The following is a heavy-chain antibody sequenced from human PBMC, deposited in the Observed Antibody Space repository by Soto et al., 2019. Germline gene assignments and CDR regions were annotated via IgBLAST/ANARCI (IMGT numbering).Heavy chain of an antibody. V-gene: IGHV1-18*01. Sequence: ASVKVSWKASGYPFGSYGITWVRQAPGQGLEWMGWISGYNGNTKYAQKVQGRVTMTTDTSTNTAYMELGSLVSDDTAVYYCARNHFLMVTSNDAFDTWGQGTMVTVS. D-gene: IGHD2-21*02. J-gene: IGHJ3*02. CDR2: ISGYNGNT. CDR1: GYPFGSYG. CDR3: ARNHFLMVTSNDAFDT.